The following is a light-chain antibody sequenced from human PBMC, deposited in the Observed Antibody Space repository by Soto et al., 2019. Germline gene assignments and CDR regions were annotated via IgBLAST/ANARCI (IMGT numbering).Light chain of an antibody. Sequence: EIVLTQSPGTLSLSPGEIATISCRASQSLSSNYLAWYQQKPGQAPRRLIYGASSRATGIPDRFSGSGSGTDFTLTISRLEPADFAVYYCQQYGSPPLTFGGGTKVELK. CDR3: QQYGSPPLT. CDR1: QSLSSNY. J-gene: IGKJ4*01. V-gene: IGKV3-20*01. CDR2: GAS.